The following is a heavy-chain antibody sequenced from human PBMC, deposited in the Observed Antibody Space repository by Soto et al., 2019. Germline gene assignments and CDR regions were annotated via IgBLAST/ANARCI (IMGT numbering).Heavy chain of an antibody. V-gene: IGHV4-61*01. CDR1: GGSVSSAICD. CDR2: IYNSETT. J-gene: IGHJ5*02. CDR3: ARESLSATPYFHP. Sequence: SETLSLTCTVSGGSVSSAICDWSWIRQPPGKGLEWIGYIYNSETTHYNPSFKSRATISVDTSKNQFSLRLTSVTAADTAVYYCARESLSATPYFHPWGQGTLVTVSS.